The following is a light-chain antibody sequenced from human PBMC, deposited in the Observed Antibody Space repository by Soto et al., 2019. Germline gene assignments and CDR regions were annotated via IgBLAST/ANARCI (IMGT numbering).Light chain of an antibody. J-gene: IGKJ2*01. CDR3: QQYSTTPQT. CDR1: QTVNNNY. CDR2: DAS. V-gene: IGKV3-20*01. Sequence: EIVLTQSPGTLSLSPAERATLSCRASQTVNNNYLAWFQQKPGQAPRLLIYDASSRATGIPDRFSGSGSGTDFTLTISRLEPEEFAVYYCQQYSTTPQTFGQGTKVEIK.